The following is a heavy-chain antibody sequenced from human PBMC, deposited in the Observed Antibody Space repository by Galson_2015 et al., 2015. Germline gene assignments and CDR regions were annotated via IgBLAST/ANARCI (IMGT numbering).Heavy chain of an antibody. CDR3: ARDYAIFAVDAFDI. Sequence: SLRLSCAASGFTFSSYEMNWVRQAPGKGLEWVSYISSSGSTIYYADSVKGRFTISRDNAKNSLYLQMNSLRAEDTAVYYCARDYAIFAVDAFDIWGQGTMVTVSS. V-gene: IGHV3-48*03. J-gene: IGHJ3*02. CDR2: ISSSGSTI. CDR1: GFTFSSYE. D-gene: IGHD3-3*01.